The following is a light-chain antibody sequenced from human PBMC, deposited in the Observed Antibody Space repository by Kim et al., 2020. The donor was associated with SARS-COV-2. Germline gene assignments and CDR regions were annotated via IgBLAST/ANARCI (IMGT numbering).Light chain of an antibody. J-gene: IGLJ3*02. CDR3: QVWDSTTVHWV. V-gene: IGLV3-21*04. CDR2: YDS. CDR1: NIGNER. Sequence: APGETARIPCGGFNIGNERVHWYQQKTGQAPVLVIYYDSHRPSGIPDRISASNSGNTATLTISRVEAGDEADYYCQVWDSTTVHWVFGGGTKLTVL.